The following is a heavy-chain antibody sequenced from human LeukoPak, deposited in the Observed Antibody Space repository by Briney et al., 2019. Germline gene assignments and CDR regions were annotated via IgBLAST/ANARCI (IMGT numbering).Heavy chain of an antibody. CDR2: IKSDGTSI. Sequence: GGSLRLSCAASGFSFSVYWMHWVRQAPGKGPVWVSRIKSDGTSITYADSVKGRFTISRDNAKNTLYLQMNSLRDDDTAVYYCARDVGRLYLIALDIWGQGTMVAVSS. D-gene: IGHD1-26*01. CDR1: GFSFSVYW. V-gene: IGHV3-74*03. J-gene: IGHJ3*02. CDR3: ARDVGRLYLIALDI.